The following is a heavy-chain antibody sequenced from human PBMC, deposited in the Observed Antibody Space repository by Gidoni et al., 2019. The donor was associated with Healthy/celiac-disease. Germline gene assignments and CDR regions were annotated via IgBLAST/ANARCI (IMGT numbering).Heavy chain of an antibody. J-gene: IGHJ4*02. V-gene: IGHV4-34*01. D-gene: IGHD3-3*01. CDR2: INHSGST. CDR1: GGSFSGYY. CDR3: ARGSHDLWSGYYPTDY. Sequence: QVPLQQWDEGLLKPSETLSLACAVFGGSFSGYYWSWIRQPPGKGLEWIGEINHSGSTNYNPSLKSRVTISVDTSKNQFSLKLSSVTAADTAGYYWARGSHDLWSGYYPTDYWGQGTLVTVSS.